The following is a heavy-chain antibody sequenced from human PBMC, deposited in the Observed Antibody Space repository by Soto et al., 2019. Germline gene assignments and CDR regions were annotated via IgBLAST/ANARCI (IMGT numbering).Heavy chain of an antibody. J-gene: IGHJ4*02. V-gene: IGHV1-46*01. D-gene: IGHD5-18*01. CDR3: ARDHVYTPMTTFDY. CDR1: GYTFISYY. CDR2: INPTDAYT. Sequence: QVQLVQSGAEVKKPGASVKVSCRTSGYTFISYYIHWVRQAPGQGLEWMGLINPTDAYTDYAQKFQGRSTLARDTSTSIVYMEPSSLGSEDTAIYYCARDHVYTPMTTFDYWGQGTLVTVSS.